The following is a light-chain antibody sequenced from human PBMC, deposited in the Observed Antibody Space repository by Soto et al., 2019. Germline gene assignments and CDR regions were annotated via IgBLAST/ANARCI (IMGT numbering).Light chain of an antibody. V-gene: IGKV3-15*01. J-gene: IGKJ1*01. CDR2: GAS. CDR1: QSVNSR. Sequence: EIVMTQSPATLSVSPGERATLSCRASQSVNSRLAWYQQKPGQAPRLLIYGASTRAPGVPARFSGSGSGTEFSLTICSLQSEDSAVYYCQHYDASWTFGRATKVEIE. CDR3: QHYDASWT.